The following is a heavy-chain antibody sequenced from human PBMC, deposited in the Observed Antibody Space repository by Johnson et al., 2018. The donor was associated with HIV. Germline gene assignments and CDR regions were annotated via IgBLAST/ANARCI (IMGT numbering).Heavy chain of an antibody. Sequence: VQLVESGGGLVQPGGSLRLSCAASGFTFSSNYMSWVRQAPGKGLEWVSVIYSGGSTYYADSVKGRFTISRDNSKNTLFLQMTSLRAEDTAVFYCARACRDGYTCDVYDVWGQGTMVTVSS. J-gene: IGHJ3*01. CDR1: GFTFSSNY. CDR3: ARACRDGYTCDVYDV. V-gene: IGHV3-66*01. CDR2: IYSGGST. D-gene: IGHD5-24*01.